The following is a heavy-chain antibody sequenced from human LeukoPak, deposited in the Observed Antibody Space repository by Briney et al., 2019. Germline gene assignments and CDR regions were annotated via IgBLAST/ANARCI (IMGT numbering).Heavy chain of an antibody. V-gene: IGHV3-20*04. D-gene: IGHD3-10*01. CDR1: GFTSDDYG. CDR2: LNWNGGST. Sequence: GSLRLSCAASGFTSDDYGMSWLRQAPGKGLEWVSGLNWNGGSTGYADSVKGRFTISRDNAKNSLYLQMNSLRAEDTALYYCARDHYGSGSYYTLTFDYWGQGTLVTVSS. J-gene: IGHJ4*02. CDR3: ARDHYGSGSYYTLTFDY.